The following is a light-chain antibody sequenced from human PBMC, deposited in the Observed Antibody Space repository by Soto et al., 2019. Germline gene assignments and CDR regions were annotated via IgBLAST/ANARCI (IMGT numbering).Light chain of an antibody. CDR3: QQSASSVT. J-gene: IGKJ5*01. CDR2: DAD. V-gene: IGKV3-20*01. CDR1: HSVSSTF. Sequence: DTVLTQSPGTLSLSPGETATLTCSASHSVSSTFLAWYQQKPGQAPTLLIYDADTRATGIPDRFSGSGFGTHFTHTISSLEPEDFAMYYCQQSASSVTFGQGTRMEIK.